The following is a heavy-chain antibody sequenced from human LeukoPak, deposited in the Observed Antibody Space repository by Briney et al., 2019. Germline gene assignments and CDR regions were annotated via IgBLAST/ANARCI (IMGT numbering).Heavy chain of an antibody. Sequence: GGSLRLSCVASGLTFDNYAMHWVRQAPGKGLEWISGISWNSATIAYADSVKGRFTISRDNAKNSLYLRMNSLRAEDTALYYCAKDVGDYPSTCFDPWGQGTLVTVSS. CDR2: ISWNSATI. V-gene: IGHV3-9*01. D-gene: IGHD4-17*01. CDR3: AKDVGDYPSTCFDP. J-gene: IGHJ5*02. CDR1: GLTFDNYA.